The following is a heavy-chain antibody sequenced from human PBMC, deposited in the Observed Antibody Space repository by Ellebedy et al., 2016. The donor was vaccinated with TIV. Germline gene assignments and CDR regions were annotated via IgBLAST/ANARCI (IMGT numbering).Heavy chain of an antibody. Sequence: GGSLRLXXAASGFSFSDYYMSWIRQAPGKGLEWVSYISSSGSTIYYADSVKGRFTISRDNAKNSLYLQMNSLRAEDTAVYYCARVHLRFFRFDPWGQGTLVTVSS. CDR3: ARVHLRFFRFDP. J-gene: IGHJ5*02. CDR2: ISSSGSTI. D-gene: IGHD3-3*01. V-gene: IGHV3-11*01. CDR1: GFSFSDYY.